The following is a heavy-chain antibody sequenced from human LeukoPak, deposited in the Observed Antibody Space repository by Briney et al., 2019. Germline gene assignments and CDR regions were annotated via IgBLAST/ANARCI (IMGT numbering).Heavy chain of an antibody. CDR1: GLTFDDYA. D-gene: IGHD5-18*01. CDR3: AKDEDTAIGN. CDR2: ISWNSGSI. V-gene: IGHV3-9*03. J-gene: IGHJ4*02. Sequence: GGSLRLSCAASGLTFDDYAMHWVRQAPGKGLEWVSGISWNSGSIGYADSVKGRFTISRDNAKNSLYLQMNSLRAEDMALYYCAKDEDTAIGNRGQGTLVTVSS.